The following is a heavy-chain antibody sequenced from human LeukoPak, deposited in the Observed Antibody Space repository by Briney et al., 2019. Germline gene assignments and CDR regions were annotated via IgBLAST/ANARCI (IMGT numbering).Heavy chain of an antibody. Sequence: SGTLSLTCAVSGGSISSSNWWSWVRLPPGKGLEWIGEIYHSGSTNYNPSLKSRVTISVDKSKNQFSLKLSSVTAVDTAVYYCASLRTTVTSYYFDYWGQGTLVTVSS. CDR2: IYHSGST. CDR3: ASLRTTVTSYYFDY. V-gene: IGHV4-4*02. CDR1: GGSISSSNW. D-gene: IGHD4-17*01. J-gene: IGHJ4*02.